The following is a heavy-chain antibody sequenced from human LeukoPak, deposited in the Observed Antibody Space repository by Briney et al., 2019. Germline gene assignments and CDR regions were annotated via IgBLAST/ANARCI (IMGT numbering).Heavy chain of an antibody. CDR1: GGSFSGYY. CDR2: INHSGST. Sequence: TSETLSLTCAVYGGSFSGYYWSWIRQPPGKGLEWIGEINHSGSTNYNPSLKSRVTISVDTSKNQFSLKLSSVTAADTAVYYCARGGDIVVVPAAHPSLYNWFDPWGQGTLVTVSS. CDR3: ARGGDIVVVPAAHPSLYNWFDP. V-gene: IGHV4-34*01. D-gene: IGHD2-2*01. J-gene: IGHJ5*02.